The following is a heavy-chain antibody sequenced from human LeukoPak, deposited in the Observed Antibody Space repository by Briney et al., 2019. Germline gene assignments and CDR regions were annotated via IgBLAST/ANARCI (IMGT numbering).Heavy chain of an antibody. V-gene: IGHV3-74*01. D-gene: IGHD5-24*01. Sequence: GGSLRLSCAASGFTFSSHWMHWVRQAPGKGLVWVSRINSDGSSTSYADSVKGRFTISRDNAKNTLYLQMNSLRAEDTAVYYCAREAQMATTPFDYWGQGTLVTVSS. J-gene: IGHJ4*02. CDR3: AREAQMATTPFDY. CDR2: INSDGSST. CDR1: GFTFSSHW.